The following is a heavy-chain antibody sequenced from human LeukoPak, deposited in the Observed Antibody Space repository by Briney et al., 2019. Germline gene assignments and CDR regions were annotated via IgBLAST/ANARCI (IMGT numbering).Heavy chain of an antibody. D-gene: IGHD6-19*01. CDR3: TRPYSSGWYGTFSI. Sequence: PSETPSPTRPVSGGSLTSYYWGWVRPPPRKGLGWVGHVFHSGSTNYNPSLKSRVTISVDTSKNQFSLKLSSVTAADTAVYYCTRPYSSGWYGTFSIWGQGTMVTVSS. V-gene: IGHV4-59*01. CDR2: VFHSGST. J-gene: IGHJ3*02. CDR1: GGSLTSYY.